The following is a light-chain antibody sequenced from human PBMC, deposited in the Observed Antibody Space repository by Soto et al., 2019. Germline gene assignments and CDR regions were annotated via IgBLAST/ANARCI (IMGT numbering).Light chain of an antibody. CDR1: QSVSSSY. CDR3: QQYGSSPGGT. CDR2: GAS. Sequence: EIVLTQSPGTLSLSPGERATLSCRASQSVSSSYLAWYQQKPGQAPRLLIYGASSRATGIPDRFSGSGSGTDFTLTISRLEPEDFAVYSCQQYGSSPGGTFGQGTKLEIK. V-gene: IGKV3-20*01. J-gene: IGKJ2*02.